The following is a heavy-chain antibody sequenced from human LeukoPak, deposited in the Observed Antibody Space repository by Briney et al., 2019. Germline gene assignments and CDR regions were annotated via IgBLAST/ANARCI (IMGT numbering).Heavy chain of an antibody. CDR3: ARFPLYSGSYDY. CDR2: VDPNSGGP. Sequence: GASVKVSCKASGYTFTDYYIHWVRQAPGQGLEWMGWVDPNSGGPNYAQKFQGRVTMTRDTSISTAYMELSRLRSDDTAVYYCARFPLYSGSYDYWGQGTLVTVSS. V-gene: IGHV1-2*02. CDR1: GYTFTDYY. J-gene: IGHJ4*02. D-gene: IGHD1-26*01.